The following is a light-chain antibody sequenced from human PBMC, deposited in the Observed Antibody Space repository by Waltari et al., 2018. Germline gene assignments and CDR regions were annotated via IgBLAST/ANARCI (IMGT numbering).Light chain of an antibody. V-gene: IGKV4-1*01. CDR2: WAS. J-gene: IGKJ4*01. Sequence: IVMTQSPDSLAVPLGERATINCKSRQSVLYSSNNKNYLAWYQQKPGQPPKLLMYWASTRESGVPDRFSGSGSGTDFTLTISSLQAEDVAVYYCQQYYSTPLTFGGGTKGEIK. CDR1: QSVLYSSNNKNY. CDR3: QQYYSTPLT.